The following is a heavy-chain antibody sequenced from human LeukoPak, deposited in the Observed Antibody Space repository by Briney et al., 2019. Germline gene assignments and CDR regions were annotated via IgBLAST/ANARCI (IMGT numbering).Heavy chain of an antibody. CDR3: ARLTGGSYTAGY. V-gene: IGHV5-51*01. J-gene: IGHJ4*02. CDR1: GYTFSSYW. D-gene: IGHD1-26*01. CDR2: ILPSDSDT. Sequence: GESLKISCKGSGYTFSSYWIAWVRQMPGKDMEWMGIILPSDSDTRYSPSFQGQVTISADKSISTAYLQWSSLKASDTTMYYCARLTGGSYTAGYWGQGTLVTVSS.